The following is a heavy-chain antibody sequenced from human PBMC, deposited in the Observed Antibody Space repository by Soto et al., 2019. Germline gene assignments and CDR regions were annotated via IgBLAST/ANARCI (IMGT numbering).Heavy chain of an antibody. V-gene: IGHV1-2*02. Sequence: QVQLVQSGAAVKKPGASVKVSCKASGYTFTDYYVHWVRQAPGQGLEWMGWSNPNSGGTKSAQKFQGRVTMTRDTSISTAYMELSRLRSDDTAVYYCARRKGDYYDSSGYHYYFDYWFQGTLVSVSS. D-gene: IGHD3-22*01. CDR1: GYTFTDYY. CDR3: ARRKGDYYDSSGYHYYFDY. J-gene: IGHJ4*02. CDR2: SNPNSGGT.